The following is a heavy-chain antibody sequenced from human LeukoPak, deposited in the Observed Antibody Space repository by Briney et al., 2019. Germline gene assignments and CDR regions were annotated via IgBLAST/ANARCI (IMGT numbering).Heavy chain of an antibody. CDR1: GYTFIGTGWY. V-gene: IGHV1-2*02. J-gene: IGHJ4*02. Sequence: GGSLRVSSTASGYTFIGTGWYLCWLRQAPGQGLECMGAISTYTGATDYAQKFQGRVGMTRDTSRSTAYMELRRLRPEDTAVYYCARDGPAQMVDFDYWGQGTRVTVSS. CDR2: ISTYTGAT. D-gene: IGHD3-10*01. CDR3: ARDGPAQMVDFDY.